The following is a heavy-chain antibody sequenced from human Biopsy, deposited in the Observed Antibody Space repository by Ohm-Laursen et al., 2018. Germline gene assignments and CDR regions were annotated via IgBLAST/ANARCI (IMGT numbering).Heavy chain of an antibody. Sequence: SLRLSCTASGFIFSRYWVNWVHQTPEKGLEWVANMNQDGSEEHYVDSVKGRFTISRDNSKSSLYLQMNSLRDEDTAVYYCARGPSGTAAGRFASWGQGTLVTVSS. D-gene: IGHD6-13*01. V-gene: IGHV3-7*04. J-gene: IGHJ4*02. CDR3: ARGPSGTAAGRFAS. CDR2: MNQDGSEE. CDR1: GFIFSRYW.